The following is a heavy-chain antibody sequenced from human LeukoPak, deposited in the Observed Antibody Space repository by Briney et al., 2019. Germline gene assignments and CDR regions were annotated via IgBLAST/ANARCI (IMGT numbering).Heavy chain of an antibody. CDR1: GDSISSYY. CDR3: ATGSTSPFGP. J-gene: IGHJ5*02. CDR2: IHYTGST. V-gene: IGHV4-59*01. D-gene: IGHD2-2*01. Sequence: SETLSLTCIVSGDSISSYYWSWIRQPPGKGLEWIGYIHYTGSTNYNPFLKNRVTMSLDTTKNQFSLNLTSVTTADTAVYYCATGSTSPFGPWGQGILVTVSS.